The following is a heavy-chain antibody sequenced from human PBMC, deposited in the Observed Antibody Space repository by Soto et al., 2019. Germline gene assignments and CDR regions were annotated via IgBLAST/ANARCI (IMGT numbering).Heavy chain of an antibody. CDR3: ARESEDLTSNFDY. Sequence: GGSLRLSCAASGFTFTRYSMNWVRQAPGKGLEWVSSISSTTNYIYYADSMKGRFTVSRDNAKNSVYLEMNSLSAEATALYYCARESEDLTSNFDYWGQGTLVTVSS. V-gene: IGHV3-21*01. CDR1: GFTFTRYS. J-gene: IGHJ4*02. CDR2: ISSTTNYI.